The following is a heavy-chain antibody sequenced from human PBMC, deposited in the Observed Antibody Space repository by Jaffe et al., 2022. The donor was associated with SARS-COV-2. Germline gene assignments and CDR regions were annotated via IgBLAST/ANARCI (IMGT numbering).Heavy chain of an antibody. CDR1: GGSVSSGSYY. Sequence: QVQLQESGPGLVKPSETLSLTCTVSGGSVSSGSYYWSWIRQPPGKGLEWIGYIYYSGSTNYNPSLKSRVTISVDTSKNQFSLKLSSVTAADTAVYYCARVDFRIGGSRFDPWGQGTLVTVSS. CDR2: IYYSGST. CDR3: ARVDFRIGGSRFDP. J-gene: IGHJ5*02. D-gene: IGHD3-16*01. V-gene: IGHV4-61*01.